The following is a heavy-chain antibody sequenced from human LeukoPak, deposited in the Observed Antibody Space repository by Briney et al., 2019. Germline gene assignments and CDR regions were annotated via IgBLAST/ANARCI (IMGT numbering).Heavy chain of an antibody. Sequence: GGSLRLSCAASGFTVSSNYMSWVRLAPGKGLEWVSVIYSGGSTYYADSVKGRFTISRDNSKNTLYLQMNSLRAEDTAVYYCARVVSGQEYFQHWGQGTLVTVSS. CDR3: ARVVSGQEYFQH. CDR2: IYSGGST. D-gene: IGHD6-19*01. J-gene: IGHJ1*01. V-gene: IGHV3-66*01. CDR1: GFTVSSNY.